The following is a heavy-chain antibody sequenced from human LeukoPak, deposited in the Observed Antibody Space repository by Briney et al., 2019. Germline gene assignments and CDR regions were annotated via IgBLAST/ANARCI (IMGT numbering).Heavy chain of an antibody. D-gene: IGHD6-19*01. Sequence: PGGSLRLSCAASDFTFSSYGMRWVRQAPGKGLEWVAVIWYDGSNKYYADSVKGRFTISRDNSKNTLYLQMNSLRAEDTAIYYCARGGGRWLLDYWGQGTLVTVSS. V-gene: IGHV3-33*01. CDR1: DFTFSSYG. CDR3: ARGGGRWLLDY. J-gene: IGHJ4*02. CDR2: IWYDGSNK.